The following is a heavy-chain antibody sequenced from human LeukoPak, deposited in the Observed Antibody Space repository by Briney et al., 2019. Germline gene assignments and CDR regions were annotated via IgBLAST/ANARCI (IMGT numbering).Heavy chain of an antibody. J-gene: IGHJ3*02. D-gene: IGHD6-13*01. CDR1: GGSISSYY. V-gene: IGHV4-59*08. Sequence: SETLSLTCTVSGGSISSYYWSWIRQPPGKGLEWIGYIYYSGSTNYNPSLKSRVTISVDTSKNQFSLKLSSVTAADTAVYYCAGQEVMYSSSWYHAFDIWGQGTMVTVSS. CDR3: AGQEVMYSSSWYHAFDI. CDR2: IYYSGST.